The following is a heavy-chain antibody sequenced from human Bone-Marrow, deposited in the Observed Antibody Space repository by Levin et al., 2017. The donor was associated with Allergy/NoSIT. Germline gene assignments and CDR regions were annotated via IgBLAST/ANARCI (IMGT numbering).Heavy chain of an antibody. CDR2: IRNDGSNK. CDR3: ASLDSSSSSDDAFDI. CDR1: GFTFSTYG. Sequence: GESLKISCAASGFTFSTYGMHWVRQAPGKGLEWVALIRNDGSNKYHADSVKGRFTISRDNSKNTLFLQMNSLRAEDTAVYYCASLDSSSSSDDAFDIWGQGTMVTVSS. V-gene: IGHV3-30*02. J-gene: IGHJ3*02. D-gene: IGHD6-6*01.